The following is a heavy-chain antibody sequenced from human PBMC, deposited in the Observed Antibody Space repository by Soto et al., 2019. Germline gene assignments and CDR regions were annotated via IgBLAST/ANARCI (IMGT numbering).Heavy chain of an antibody. CDR3: ARDRVHRGYSYGYDDY. J-gene: IGHJ4*02. Sequence: QVQLVESGGGVVQPGRSLRLSCAASGFTFSSYAMHWVRQAPGKGLEWVAVISYDGSNKYYADSVKGRFTISRDNSKNSLYLQMDSLRAEDKAVYYCARDRVHRGYSYGYDDYWGQGTLVTVSS. CDR2: ISYDGSNK. D-gene: IGHD5-18*01. CDR1: GFTFSSYA. V-gene: IGHV3-30-3*01.